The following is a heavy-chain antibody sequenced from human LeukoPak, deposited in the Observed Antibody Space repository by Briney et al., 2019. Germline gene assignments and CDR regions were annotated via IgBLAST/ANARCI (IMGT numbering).Heavy chain of an antibody. CDR2: INPGDSDT. D-gene: IGHD3-10*01. CDR3: ARQGDLVRGLSNGGLDL. J-gene: IGHJ3*01. CDR1: GFTFTKNW. Sequence: GESLKISCQGSGFTFTKNWIGWVRQMPGKGLEWMGIINPGDSDTRYSLSFQGQVTISADKSIRTAYLQWTSLKASDAAMYFCARQGDLVRGLSNGGLDLWGQGTMVTV. V-gene: IGHV5-51*01.